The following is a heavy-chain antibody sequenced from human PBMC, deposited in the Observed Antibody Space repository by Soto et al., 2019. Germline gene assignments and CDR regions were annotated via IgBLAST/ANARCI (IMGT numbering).Heavy chain of an antibody. CDR1: GGSISSYY. V-gene: IGHV4-59*01. Sequence: PSETLSLTCTVSGGSISSYYWSWIRQPPGKGLEWIGYIYYSGSTNYNPSLKSRVTISVDTSKNQFSLKLSAVTAADTAVYYCAGVRGQWLVRWWFDPWGQGTLVTVSS. CDR2: IYYSGST. D-gene: IGHD6-19*01. CDR3: AGVRGQWLVRWWFDP. J-gene: IGHJ5*02.